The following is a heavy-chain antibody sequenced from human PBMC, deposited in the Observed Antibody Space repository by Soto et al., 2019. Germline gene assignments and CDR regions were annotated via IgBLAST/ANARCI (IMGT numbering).Heavy chain of an antibody. Sequence: SETLSLTCSVSGGSISSTIYYWGWIRQPPGKGLEWIATVHYSGSTYYTPSLKSRVTISADTSNNQFSLRLNSVTAADTAVYYCARQHYYDSSGYYTWNWGQG. V-gene: IGHV4-39*01. J-gene: IGHJ1*01. CDR3: ARQHYYDSSGYYTWN. CDR2: VHYSGST. D-gene: IGHD3-22*01. CDR1: GGSISSTIYY.